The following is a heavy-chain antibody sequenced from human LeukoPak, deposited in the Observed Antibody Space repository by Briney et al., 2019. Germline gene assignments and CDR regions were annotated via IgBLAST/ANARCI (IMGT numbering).Heavy chain of an antibody. D-gene: IGHD6-25*01. CDR1: GGSFSGHY. CDR2: INHDGST. V-gene: IGHV4-34*01. J-gene: IGHJ4*02. CDR3: ARARGAEAIDS. Sequence: SETLSLTCAVYGGSFSGHYWTWIRQPPGKGLEWIGEINHDGSTNYSPSLKSRVTMSVDTSKNQFSLKMRSVTAADTAVYYCARARGAEAIDSWGQGTQVTVSS.